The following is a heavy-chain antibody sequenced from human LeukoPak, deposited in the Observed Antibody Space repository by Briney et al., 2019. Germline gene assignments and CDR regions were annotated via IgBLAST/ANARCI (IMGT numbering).Heavy chain of an antibody. V-gene: IGHV3-21*01. CDR3: ARDLTDPGGFDY. CDR2: ISSSSSYI. CDR1: GFTFSSYS. J-gene: IGHJ4*02. D-gene: IGHD3-16*01. Sequence: TGGSLRLSCAASGFTFSSYSMNWVRQAPGKGLEWVSSISSSSSYIYYADSVKGRFTISRDNAKNSLYLQMNSLRAEDTAVYYCARDLTDPGGFDYWGQGTLVTVSS.